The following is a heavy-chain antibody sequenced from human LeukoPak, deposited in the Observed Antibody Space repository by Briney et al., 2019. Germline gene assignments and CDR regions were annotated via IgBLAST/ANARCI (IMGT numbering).Heavy chain of an antibody. CDR1: GYTFIDYY. D-gene: IGHD1-26*01. CDR3: ARETYNGRFFYFDH. V-gene: IGHV1-2*06. J-gene: IGHJ4*02. Sequence: ASVKVSCKASGYTFIDYYIHWVRQAPGQGLEWMGRINPKSGGTNHAQKFQGRVTMTRDTSISTAYMELSGLRSDDTAVYFCARETYNGRFFYFDHWGQGTLVTVSS. CDR2: INPKSGGT.